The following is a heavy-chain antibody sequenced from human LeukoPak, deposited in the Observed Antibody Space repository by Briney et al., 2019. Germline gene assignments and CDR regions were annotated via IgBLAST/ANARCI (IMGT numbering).Heavy chain of an antibody. CDR2: IYYSGST. Sequence: SETLSLTCTVSGGSISSYYWSWIRQPPGKGLEWIGYIYYSGSTNYNPSLKSRVTISVDTSKNQCSLKLSSVTAADTAVYYCARKLGIAAAGTAYFDYWGQGTLVTVSS. V-gene: IGHV4-59*08. CDR3: ARKLGIAAAGTAYFDY. CDR1: GGSISSYY. D-gene: IGHD6-13*01. J-gene: IGHJ4*02.